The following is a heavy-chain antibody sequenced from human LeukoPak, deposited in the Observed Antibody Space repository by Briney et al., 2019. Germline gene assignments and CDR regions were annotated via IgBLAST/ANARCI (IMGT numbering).Heavy chain of an antibody. CDR1: GGSISSGGYY. Sequence: SETLSLTCTVSGGSISSGGYYWSWIRQPPGKGLEWIGYIYHSGSTYYNPSLKSRVTISVDRSKNQFSLKLSSVTAADTAVYYCAREYSSSLFDYWGQGTLVTVSS. CDR3: AREYSSSLFDY. J-gene: IGHJ4*02. CDR2: IYHSGST. V-gene: IGHV4-30-2*01. D-gene: IGHD6-6*01.